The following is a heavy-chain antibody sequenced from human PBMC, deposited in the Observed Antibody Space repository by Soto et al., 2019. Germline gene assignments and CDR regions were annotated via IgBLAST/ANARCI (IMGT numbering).Heavy chain of an antibody. CDR1: GFTFSNAW. Sequence: PGGSLRLSCAASGFTFSNAWMNWVRQAPGKGLEWVGRIKSKTDGGTTDYAAPVKGRFTISRDDSKNTLYLQMNSLKTEDTAVYYCTTENCSGGSCKFDPWGQGTLVTVSS. CDR2: IKSKTDGGTT. V-gene: IGHV3-15*07. D-gene: IGHD2-15*01. J-gene: IGHJ5*02. CDR3: TTENCSGGSCKFDP.